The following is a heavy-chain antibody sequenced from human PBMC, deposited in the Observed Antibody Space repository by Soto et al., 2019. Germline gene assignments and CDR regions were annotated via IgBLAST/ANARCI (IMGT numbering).Heavy chain of an antibody. CDR3: AKDQNLSWTTMAFYFDY. D-gene: IGHD4-17*01. V-gene: IGHV3-23*01. CDR1: GFTFSSYA. Sequence: EVQLLESGGNLVQPGGSLRLSCAASGFTFSSYAMSWVRQAPVKGLEWVSGISGSGGATYYADSVKGRFTISRDNSKNTLYLHMNGLRAEDTAVYYCAKDQNLSWTTMAFYFDYWGQGTLVTASS. J-gene: IGHJ4*02. CDR2: ISGSGGAT.